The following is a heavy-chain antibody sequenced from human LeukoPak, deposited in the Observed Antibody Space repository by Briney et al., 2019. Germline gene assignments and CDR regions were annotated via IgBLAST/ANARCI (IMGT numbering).Heavy chain of an antibody. CDR1: GGSISSYY. Sequence: SETLSLTCTVSGGSISSYYWSWIRQSPEKGLEWIGYIHYSGSTNYNPSLKSRVTMSIDTSKNQFSLKLSSVTAADTAVYYCASFSGSGRNWFDPWGQGTLVTVSS. CDR2: IHYSGST. J-gene: IGHJ5*02. CDR3: ASFSGSGRNWFDP. V-gene: IGHV4-59*12. D-gene: IGHD3-10*01.